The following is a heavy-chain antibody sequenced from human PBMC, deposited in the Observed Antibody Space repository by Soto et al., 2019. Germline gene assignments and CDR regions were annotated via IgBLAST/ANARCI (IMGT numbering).Heavy chain of an antibody. D-gene: IGHD6-19*01. CDR1: EFTFSSFA. CDR2: ISASGDTT. CDR3: AKRPYSSGWYVFQPDY. J-gene: IGHJ4*02. V-gene: IGHV3-23*01. Sequence: PGGSMRLSCAASEFTFSSFAMSWVRQAPGKGLEWVSTISASGDTTYYADSVKGRFTISRDNSKNTLYLQVNSLRAEDTAVYYCAKRPYSSGWYVFQPDYWGQGTLVTVSS.